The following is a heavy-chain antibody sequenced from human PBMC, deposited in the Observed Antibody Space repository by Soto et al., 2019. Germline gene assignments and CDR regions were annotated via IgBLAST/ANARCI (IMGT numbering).Heavy chain of an antibody. CDR2: IYYSGST. CDR3: ARVRYSSGWYSLFDY. D-gene: IGHD6-19*01. Sequence: SETLSLTCTVSGGSISSYYWSWIRQPPGKGLEWIGYIYYSGSTNYNPSLKSRVTISVDTSKNQFSLKLSSVTAADTAVYYCARVRYSSGWYSLFDYWGQGTLVTVSS. J-gene: IGHJ4*02. V-gene: IGHV4-59*01. CDR1: GGSISSYY.